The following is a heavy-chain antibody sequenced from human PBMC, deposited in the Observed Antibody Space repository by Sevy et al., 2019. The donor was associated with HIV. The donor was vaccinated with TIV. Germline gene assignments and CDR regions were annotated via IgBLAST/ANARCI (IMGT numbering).Heavy chain of an antibody. CDR2: IFRSGDVT. Sequence: GGSLRLSCTASGFTFSSYAMNWVRQAPGKGLEWVSTIFRSGDVTYYADSVKGRFTISRDNSRNSLYLQMNSLRAEDTAVYYCARALVVPAEGGMDVWGQGTTVTVSS. CDR1: GFTFSSYA. D-gene: IGHD2-2*01. CDR3: ARALVVPAEGGMDV. J-gene: IGHJ6*02. V-gene: IGHV3-23*01.